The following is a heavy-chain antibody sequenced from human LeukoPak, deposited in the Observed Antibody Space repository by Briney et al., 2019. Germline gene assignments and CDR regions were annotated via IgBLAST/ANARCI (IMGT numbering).Heavy chain of an antibody. D-gene: IGHD2-2*01. Sequence: ASVKVSCKASGYTFTSYGISWVRQAPGQGLEWMGWISAYNGNTNYAQKLQGRVTMTTDTSTSTVYMELSSLRSEDAAVYYCARDRGGEYQLPSDYWGQGTLVTVSS. CDR1: GYTFTSYG. CDR2: ISAYNGNT. V-gene: IGHV1-18*01. J-gene: IGHJ4*02. CDR3: ARDRGGEYQLPSDY.